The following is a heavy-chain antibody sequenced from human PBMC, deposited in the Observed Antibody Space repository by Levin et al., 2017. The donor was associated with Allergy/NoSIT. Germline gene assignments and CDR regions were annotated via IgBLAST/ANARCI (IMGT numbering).Heavy chain of an antibody. CDR1: GGSISSYY. CDR3: ARDFVSQEGYGSGSYYRGWFDP. J-gene: IGHJ5*02. Sequence: ESLKISCTVSGGSISSYYWSWIRQPPGKGLEWIGYIYYSGSTNYNPSLKSRVTISVDTSKNQFSLKLSSVTAADTAVYYCARDFVSQEGYGSGSYYRGWFDPWGQGTLVTVSS. CDR2: IYYSGST. D-gene: IGHD3-10*01. V-gene: IGHV4-59*01.